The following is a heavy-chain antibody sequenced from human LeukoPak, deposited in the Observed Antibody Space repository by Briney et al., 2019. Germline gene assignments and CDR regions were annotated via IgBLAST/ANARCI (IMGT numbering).Heavy chain of an antibody. J-gene: IGHJ3*02. CDR3: ARGAYGSGSGNGFNI. V-gene: IGHV4-59*01. CDR1: GGSISSYY. CDR2: IYHSGGA. D-gene: IGHD3-10*01. Sequence: SETLSLTCTVSGGSISSYYWSWIRQPPGKGLEWIGYIYHSGGANYNPSLKSRVTISVDTSKNQFSLKLNSVTAADTAVYYCARGAYGSGSGNGFNIWGQGTTVTVSS.